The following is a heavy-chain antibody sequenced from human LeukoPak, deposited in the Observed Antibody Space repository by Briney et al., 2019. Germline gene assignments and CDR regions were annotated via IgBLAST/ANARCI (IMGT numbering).Heavy chain of an antibody. CDR1: GGSISSSSYY. CDR3: ARRDRGGRVDY. V-gene: IGHV4-39*01. Sequence: SGTLPLTCAVSGGSISSSSYYWGWIRQPPGKGLEWIGSIYYSGSTYYNPSLKSRVTISVDTSKNQFSLKLSSVTAADTAVYYCARRDRGGRVDYWGQGTLVTVSS. J-gene: IGHJ4*02. D-gene: IGHD2-15*01. CDR2: IYYSGST.